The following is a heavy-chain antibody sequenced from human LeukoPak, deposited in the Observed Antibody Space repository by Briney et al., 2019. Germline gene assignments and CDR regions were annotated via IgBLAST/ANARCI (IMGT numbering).Heavy chain of an antibody. CDR3: TTDPPRTGGRYKAV. CDR2: IKSNFNGGTI. CDR1: GFIFSNLW. Sequence: PGGSLRLSCAASGFIFSNLWMTWVRQTPGKGLEWVGRIKSNFNGGTIDYAAPVKGRFIISRDDSKNTLYLQMNSQITEDTAVYYCTTDPPRTGGRYKAVWGKGTTVTVSS. V-gene: IGHV3-15*01. J-gene: IGHJ6*03. D-gene: IGHD1-1*01.